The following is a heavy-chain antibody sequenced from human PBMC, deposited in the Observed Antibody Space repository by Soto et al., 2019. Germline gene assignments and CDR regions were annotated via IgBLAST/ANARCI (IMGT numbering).Heavy chain of an antibody. D-gene: IGHD3-3*01. Sequence: ASVKVSCKASGYTFTSYVINWVLQAPGQGLELMGWISAYDGKTTYAEKFQGRVTMTTDASTSTAYMELRSLRSDDTAVYYCARDPHEYWTSYWFDPWGQGTLVTVSS. CDR1: GYTFTSYV. CDR3: ARDPHEYWTSYWFDP. J-gene: IGHJ5*02. V-gene: IGHV1-18*04. CDR2: ISAYDGKT.